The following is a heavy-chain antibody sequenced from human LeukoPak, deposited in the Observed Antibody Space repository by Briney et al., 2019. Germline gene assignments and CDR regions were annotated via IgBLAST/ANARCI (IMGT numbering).Heavy chain of an antibody. J-gene: IGHJ4*02. CDR3: ARGSSSWYGPDY. CDR1: GFTFSSYA. CDR2: ISSSSSYI. V-gene: IGHV3-21*01. D-gene: IGHD6-13*01. Sequence: PGGSLRLSCAASGFTFSSYAMSWVRQAPGKGLEWVSSISSSSSYIYYADSVKGRFTISRDNAKNSLYLQMNSLRAEDTAVYYCARGSSSWYGPDYWGQGTLVTVSS.